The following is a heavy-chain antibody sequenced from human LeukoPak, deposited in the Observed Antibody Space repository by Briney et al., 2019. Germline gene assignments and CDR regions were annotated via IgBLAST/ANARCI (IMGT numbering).Heavy chain of an antibody. CDR2: ISGYNGNT. Sequence: ASVKVSCKASGYTFSSYGISWVRQAPGQGLEWMGWISGYNGNTNSAQKLQGRVSMTTDTSTSTAYMELRSLRSDDAAVYYCARDHVGGGSYSSGERLYWGQGTLVTVSS. D-gene: IGHD1-26*01. J-gene: IGHJ4*02. CDR1: GYTFSSYG. CDR3: ARDHVGGGSYSSGERLY. V-gene: IGHV1-18*01.